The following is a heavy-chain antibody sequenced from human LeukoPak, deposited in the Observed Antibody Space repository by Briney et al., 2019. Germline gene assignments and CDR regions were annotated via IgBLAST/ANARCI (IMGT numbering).Heavy chain of an antibody. J-gene: IGHJ3*02. Sequence: ASVKVSCKASGYTFTSYAMHWVRQAPGQRLEWMGWNNAGNGNTKYSQKFRGRATITRDTSASTAYMELSSLRSEDTAVYYCARDHLTYSGSYYSAYAFDIWGQGTMVTVSS. CDR2: NNAGNGNT. CDR1: GYTFTSYA. CDR3: ARDHLTYSGSYYSAYAFDI. V-gene: IGHV1-3*01. D-gene: IGHD1-26*01.